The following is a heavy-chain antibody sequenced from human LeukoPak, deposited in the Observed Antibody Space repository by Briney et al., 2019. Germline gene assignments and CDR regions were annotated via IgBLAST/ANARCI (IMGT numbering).Heavy chain of an antibody. CDR3: AKQLGYCSDGSCYFPY. CDR1: GFTVSNNY. Sequence: PGGSLRLSCAASGFTVSNNYMSWVRQAPGKGLEWVSVIYSGGSTYYADSVQGRFTISRDNSKSTLCLQMNSLRAEDTAVYYCAKQLGYCSDGSCYFPYWGQGTLVTVSS. J-gene: IGHJ4*02. D-gene: IGHD2-15*01. V-gene: IGHV3-53*01. CDR2: IYSGGST.